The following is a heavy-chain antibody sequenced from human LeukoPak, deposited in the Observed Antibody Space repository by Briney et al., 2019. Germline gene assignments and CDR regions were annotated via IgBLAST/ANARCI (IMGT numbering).Heavy chain of an antibody. V-gene: IGHV3-23*01. CDR2: ISGSGDGT. J-gene: IGHJ4*02. Sequence: PGGSLRLSCAASGFTFSNYAMSWVRQAPGKGLEWVSGISGSGDGTYYGDSVKGRFTISRDNSKNTLYLQMNSLRDEDTAVYYCAKEKQRNFDYWGQGTLVTVSP. CDR1: GFTFSNYA. CDR3: AKEKQRNFDY.